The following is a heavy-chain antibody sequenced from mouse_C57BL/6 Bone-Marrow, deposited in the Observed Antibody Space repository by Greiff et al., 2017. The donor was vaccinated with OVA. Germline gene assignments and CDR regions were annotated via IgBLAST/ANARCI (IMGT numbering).Heavy chain of an antibody. D-gene: IGHD2-3*01. CDR1: GFTFTDYY. CDR2: IRNKANGYTT. CDR3: ARYIPLRWLLPYAMDY. J-gene: IGHJ4*01. V-gene: IGHV7-3*01. Sequence: EVKVVESGGGLVQPGGSLSLSCAASGFTFTDYYMSWVRQPPGKALEWLGFIRNKANGYTTEYSASVKGRFTISRDNSQSILYLQMNALRAEDSATYYCARYIPLRWLLPYAMDYWGQGTSVTVSS.